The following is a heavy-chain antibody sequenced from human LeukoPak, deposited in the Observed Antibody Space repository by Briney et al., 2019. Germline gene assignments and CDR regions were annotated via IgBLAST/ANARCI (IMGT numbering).Heavy chain of an antibody. CDR2: INQDGSEK. J-gene: IGHJ4*02. CDR3: ASRSSVAASGPG. V-gene: IGHV3-7*01. Sequence: GGSLRLSCAASGFTFSSYWMSWVRQAPGKGLEWVANINQDGSEKYYVDSVKGRFTISRDNAKNSLYLQMSSLGAEDTALYYCASRSSVAASGPGWGQGTLVTVSS. CDR1: GFTFSSYW. D-gene: IGHD2-15*01.